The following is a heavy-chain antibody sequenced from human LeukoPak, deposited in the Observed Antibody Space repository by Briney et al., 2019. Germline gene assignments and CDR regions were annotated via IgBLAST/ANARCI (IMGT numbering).Heavy chain of an antibody. J-gene: IGHJ4*02. V-gene: IGHV3-23*01. CDR3: AKIFDTSGYYFEDY. Sequence: GGSLRLSCAASGFTFSSYAMSWVRQAPGKGLDWVSSINGGGGSTYYADSVKGRFTISRDNSKNTLYLQMNSLRAEDTAVYYCAKIFDTSGYYFEDYWGQGTLVTVSS. CDR1: GFTFSSYA. D-gene: IGHD3-22*01. CDR2: INGGGGST.